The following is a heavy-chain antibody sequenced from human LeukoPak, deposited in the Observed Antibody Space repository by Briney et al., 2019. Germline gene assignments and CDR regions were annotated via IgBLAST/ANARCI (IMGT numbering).Heavy chain of an antibody. Sequence: PGGSLRLSCAASGFTFSSYAMSWVRQAPGKGLEWVSAISGSGGSTYYADSVKGRFTISRDNSKNTLYLQMNSLRAEDTAVYYCAKDFTYAPGYDHQHLSYWGQGTLVTVSS. CDR2: ISGSGGST. J-gene: IGHJ4*02. CDR3: AKDFTYAPGYDHQHLSY. CDR1: GFTFSSYA. V-gene: IGHV3-23*01. D-gene: IGHD5-12*01.